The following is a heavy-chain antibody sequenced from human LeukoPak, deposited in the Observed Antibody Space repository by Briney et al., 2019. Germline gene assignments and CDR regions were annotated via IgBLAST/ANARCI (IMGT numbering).Heavy chain of an antibody. V-gene: IGHV1-18*01. CDR3: ARVTALYYYMDV. Sequence: ASVKVSCKASGYTFTSYGISWVRQAPGQGLEWMGWISTYKGNTNYAQKLQGRVTMTTDTSTSTVYIELRSLRSDDTAVYYCARVTALYYYMDVWGKGTTVTVSS. J-gene: IGHJ6*03. CDR2: ISTYKGNT. CDR1: GYTFTSYG.